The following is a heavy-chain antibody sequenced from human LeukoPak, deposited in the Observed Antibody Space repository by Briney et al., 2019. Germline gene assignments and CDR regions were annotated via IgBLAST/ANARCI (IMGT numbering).Heavy chain of an antibody. CDR1: GGSISSGSYY. J-gene: IGHJ4*02. Sequence: PSQTLSLTCTVSGGSISSGSYYWSWIRQPAGKGLEWIGRIYTSGSTNYNPSLKSRVTISVDTSKNQFSLKLSSVTAADTAVYYCARGVSSWYASPRQFDYWGQGTLVTVSS. V-gene: IGHV4-61*02. CDR3: ARGVSSWYASPRQFDY. D-gene: IGHD6-13*01. CDR2: IYTSGST.